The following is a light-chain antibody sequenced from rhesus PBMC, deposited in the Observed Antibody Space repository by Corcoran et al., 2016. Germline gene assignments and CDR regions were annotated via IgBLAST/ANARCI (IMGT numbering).Light chain of an antibody. V-gene: IGKV1-25*01. CDR1: QAITND. J-gene: IGKJ4*01. Sequence: DIQMTQSPSSLSASVGDRVTITCRASQAITNDLAWYRQRPGESPKLLIYEASSLQSGIPSRFSGSGSETDFTLTISSLQSEDYATYYCQHYYSLPLTFGGGTKVEIK. CDR2: EAS. CDR3: QHYYSLPLT.